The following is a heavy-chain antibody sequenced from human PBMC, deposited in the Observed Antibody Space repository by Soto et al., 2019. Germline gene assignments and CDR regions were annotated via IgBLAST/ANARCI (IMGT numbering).Heavy chain of an antibody. V-gene: IGHV3-23*01. J-gene: IGHJ4*02. CDR3: AKDSSGWYGWFDY. D-gene: IGHD6-19*01. CDR1: GFIFSSYA. CDR2: ISGSGGST. Sequence: PGGSLRLSCAASGFIFSSYAMSWVRQAPGKGLEWVSAISGSGGSTYYADTVKGRFTISRDNSKNTLYLQMNSLRAEDTAVYYCAKDSSGWYGWFDYWGQGTLVTVPQ.